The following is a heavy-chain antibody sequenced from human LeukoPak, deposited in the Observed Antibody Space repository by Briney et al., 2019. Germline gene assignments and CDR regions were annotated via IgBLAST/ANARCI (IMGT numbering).Heavy chain of an antibody. Sequence: PGRSLRLSCAASGFTFDDYAMHWVRQAPGKGLEWVSGISWNGGSIGYADSVKGRFTISRDNAKNSLYLQMNSLRAEDTALCYCAKGFGRGSSGYFAQWGQGTLVTVSS. CDR3: AKGFGRGSSGYFAQ. V-gene: IGHV3-9*01. D-gene: IGHD3-22*01. CDR1: GFTFDDYA. CDR2: ISWNGGSI. J-gene: IGHJ4*02.